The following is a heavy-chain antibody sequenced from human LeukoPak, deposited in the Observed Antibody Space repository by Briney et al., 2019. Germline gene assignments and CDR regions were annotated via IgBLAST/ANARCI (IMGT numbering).Heavy chain of an antibody. CDR1: GLTVSSNY. CDR2: VYTGGTT. V-gene: IGHV3-53*01. J-gene: IGHJ4*02. Sequence: GSLRLSCAASGLTVSSNYMAWVRQVPGKGLEWVSVVYTGGTTYYADSVKGRFTVFSDNSKNTLYLQMNSLRAEDTAMYYCAREGYDRALDYWGQGTLVIVSS. D-gene: IGHD3-3*01. CDR3: AREGYDRALDY.